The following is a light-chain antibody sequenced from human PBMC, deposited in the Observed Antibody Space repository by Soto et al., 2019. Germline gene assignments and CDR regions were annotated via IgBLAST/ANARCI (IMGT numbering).Light chain of an antibody. CDR3: QQSYNAPRT. J-gene: IGKJ1*01. CDR1: QSISNY. CDR2: AAS. V-gene: IGKV1-39*01. Sequence: DIQMTQSPYSLSASVGDRVTITCRASQSISNYLNWYQQKPGKAPRLLIHAASSLQSGVPSRFSGSGSGTDFTLTISSLQPEDFALYSCQQSYNAPRTFGPGTKVEIK.